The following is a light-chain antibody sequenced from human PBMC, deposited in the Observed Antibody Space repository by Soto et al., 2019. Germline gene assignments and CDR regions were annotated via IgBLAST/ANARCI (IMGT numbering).Light chain of an antibody. CDR2: AAS. CDR1: HDIRTY. V-gene: IGKV1-27*01. Sequence: DIQMTQSPSSLSASVGDRVTITCQASHDIRTYLNWYQQKPGKVPKLLIYAASTLEPGVPSRFSGSGFGTDFTLSISSLQPEDFATYYCQKYNGAPFTFGPGTKVDIK. J-gene: IGKJ3*01. CDR3: QKYNGAPFT.